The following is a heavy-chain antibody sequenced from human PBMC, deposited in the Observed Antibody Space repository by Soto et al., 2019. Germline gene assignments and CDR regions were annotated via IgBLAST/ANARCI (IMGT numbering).Heavy chain of an antibody. CDR2: IYIDGTT. CDR3: ARGKGDYYFDLDY. J-gene: IGHJ4*02. D-gene: IGHD3-22*01. Sequence: PGGSLRLSCAASGFTVSSDYMNWVRQTPGKGLEWVAVIYIDGTTNYADSVKGRFTLSRDNPKNTLYLQMNSLRVEDTAVYYCARGKGDYYFDLDYWGQGTLVTVSS. V-gene: IGHV3-53*01. CDR1: GFTVSSDY.